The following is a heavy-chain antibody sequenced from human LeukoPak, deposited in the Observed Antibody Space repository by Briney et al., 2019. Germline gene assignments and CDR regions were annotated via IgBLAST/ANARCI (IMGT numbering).Heavy chain of an antibody. CDR2: INPNSGGT. CDR1: GYTFTGYY. Sequence: ASVKVSCKAPGYTFTGYYMHWVRQAPGQGLEWMGWINPNSGGTNYAQKFQGRVTMTRDTSISTAYMELSRLRPDDTAVYYCARARGYFDWLPPFDYWGQGTLVTVSS. D-gene: IGHD3-9*01. CDR3: ARARGYFDWLPPFDY. J-gene: IGHJ4*02. V-gene: IGHV1-2*02.